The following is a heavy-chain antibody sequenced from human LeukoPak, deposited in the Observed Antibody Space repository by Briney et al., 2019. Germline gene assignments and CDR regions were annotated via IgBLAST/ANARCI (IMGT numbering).Heavy chain of an antibody. J-gene: IGHJ6*02. D-gene: IGHD2-15*01. CDR3: AGRGGYYYGMDV. CDR1: GFTFSSYA. CDR2: ISSSSSYI. V-gene: IGHV3-21*01. Sequence: GGSLRLSCAASGFTFSSYAMSWVRQAPGKGLEWVSSISSSSSYIYYADSVKGRFTISRDNAKNSLYLQMNSLRAEDTAVYYCAGRGGYYYGMDVWGQGTTVTVSS.